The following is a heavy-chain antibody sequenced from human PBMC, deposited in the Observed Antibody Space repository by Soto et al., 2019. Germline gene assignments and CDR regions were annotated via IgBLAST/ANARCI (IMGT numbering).Heavy chain of an antibody. D-gene: IGHD1-1*01. CDR1: GFSISSGYH. J-gene: IGHJ4*01. V-gene: IGHV4-38-2*02. Sequence: SETLSLTCAVSGFSISSGYHWGWYRQSPDTGLEWIGSIFHSGTTYYNSSLKSRLTMSVDTSRSQFSLKLTSVTAADTALYYCAREAYERADYWGRGTLVS. CDR2: IFHSGTT. CDR3: AREAYERADY.